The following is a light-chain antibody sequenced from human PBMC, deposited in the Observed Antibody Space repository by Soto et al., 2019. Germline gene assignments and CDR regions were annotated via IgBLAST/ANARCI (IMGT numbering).Light chain of an antibody. CDR1: SSDVVGYNY. J-gene: IGLJ1*01. CDR3: CSYAGNYTYV. Sequence: QSALAKPRSVPGSPVQSFTISCTGTSSDVVGYNYVSWYQQNPVKAPKLMIHYVTNRPSGVPDRLSGSKSGNTASLTISGLQADDEADYYCCSYAGNYTYVFGTGTTVTV. CDR2: YVT. V-gene: IGLV2-11*01.